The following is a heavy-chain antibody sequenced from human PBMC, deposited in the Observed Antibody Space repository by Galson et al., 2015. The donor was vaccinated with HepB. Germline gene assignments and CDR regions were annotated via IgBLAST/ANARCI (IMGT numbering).Heavy chain of an antibody. CDR1: GYSFTSYW. CDR2: IDPSDSYT. CDR3: ARLKAAGTPEDYYYYGMDV. Sequence: QSGAEVKKPGESLRISCKGSGYSFTSYWISWVRQMPGKGLEWMGRIDPSDSYTNYSPSFQGHVTISADKSISTAYLQWSSLKASDTAMYYCARLKAAGTPEDYYYYGMDVWGQGTTVTVSS. J-gene: IGHJ6*02. D-gene: IGHD6-13*01. V-gene: IGHV5-10-1*01.